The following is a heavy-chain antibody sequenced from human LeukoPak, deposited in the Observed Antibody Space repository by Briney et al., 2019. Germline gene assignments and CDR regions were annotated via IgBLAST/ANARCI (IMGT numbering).Heavy chain of an antibody. Sequence: SGGSLRLSCAASGFTFSSYAMSWVRQAPGKGLEWVSAISGSGGSTYYADSVKGRFTISRDNSKNTLYLQMNSLRAEDTAVYYCAKDRRLLWFGESHWFDPWGQGTLVTVSS. J-gene: IGHJ5*02. CDR1: GFTFSSYA. CDR3: AKDRRLLWFGESHWFDP. CDR2: ISGSGGST. D-gene: IGHD3-10*01. V-gene: IGHV3-23*01.